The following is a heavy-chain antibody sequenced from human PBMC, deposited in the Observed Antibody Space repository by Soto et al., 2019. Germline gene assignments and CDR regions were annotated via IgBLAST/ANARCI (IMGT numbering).Heavy chain of an antibody. CDR1: GGSISSGGYY. J-gene: IGHJ4*02. CDR3: ARSGYSYGPNPLLY. CDR2: IYYSGST. D-gene: IGHD5-18*01. Sequence: QVQLQESGPGLVKPSQTLSLTCTVSGGSISSGGYYWSWIRQHPGKGLEWIGSIYYSGSTYYNPALKSRVTISVDTSKNQFSLKLSSVTAADTAVYYCARSGYSYGPNPLLYWGQGTLVTVSS. V-gene: IGHV4-31*03.